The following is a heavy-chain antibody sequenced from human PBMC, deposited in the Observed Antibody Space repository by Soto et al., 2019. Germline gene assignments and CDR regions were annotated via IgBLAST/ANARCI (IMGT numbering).Heavy chain of an antibody. D-gene: IGHD4-17*01. CDR2: ISSSSSYI. V-gene: IGHV3-21*01. CDR1: GFTFSSYS. J-gene: IGHJ3*02. CDR3: ATADPLTTMNAFDI. Sequence: PGGSLRLSCAASGFTFSSYSMNWVRQAPGKGLEWVSSISSSSSYIYYADSVKGRFTISRDNAKNSLYLQMNSLRAEDAAVYYCATADPLTTMNAFDIWGQGTMVPVS.